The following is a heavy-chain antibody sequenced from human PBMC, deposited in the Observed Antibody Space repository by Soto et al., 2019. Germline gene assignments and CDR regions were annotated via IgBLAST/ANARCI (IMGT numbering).Heavy chain of an antibody. Sequence: QLQLQESGPGLVKPSETLSLTCTVSGGSISSSSYYWGWIRQPPGKGLEWIGSLYYSGSTNYNPSLKSRVTISVDTAKNQFSLKLSSVTAADTAVYYCARRRDGYNCIDYWGQGTLVTVSS. CDR2: LYYSGST. CDR1: GGSISSSSYY. CDR3: ARRRDGYNCIDY. J-gene: IGHJ4*02. D-gene: IGHD5-12*01. V-gene: IGHV4-39*01.